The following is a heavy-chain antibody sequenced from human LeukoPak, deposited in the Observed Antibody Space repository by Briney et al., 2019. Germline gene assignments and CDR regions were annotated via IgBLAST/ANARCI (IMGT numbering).Heavy chain of an antibody. Sequence: PSETLSLTCTVSGGSISSYYWSWIRQPPGKGLEWIGYIYHSGTSNYNPSLKSRVTMSVDTSKNQFSLSLSSVTSADTAVYYCAKAAKYYFGSDTYYYFDYWGQGILVTVSS. D-gene: IGHD3-10*01. J-gene: IGHJ4*02. CDR1: GGSISSYY. CDR3: AKAAKYYFGSDTYYYFDY. V-gene: IGHV4-59*01. CDR2: IYHSGTS.